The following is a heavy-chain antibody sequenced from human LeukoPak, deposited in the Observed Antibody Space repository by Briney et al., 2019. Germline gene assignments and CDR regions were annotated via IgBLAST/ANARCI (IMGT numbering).Heavy chain of an antibody. CDR2: INHSGST. CDR1: GGSFSGYY. CDR3: ARDRGSNYYDSSGYWTDRAFDI. V-gene: IGHV4-34*01. J-gene: IGHJ3*02. D-gene: IGHD3-22*01. Sequence: PSETLSLTCAVYGGSFSGYYWSWIRQPPGKGLEWIGEINHSGSTYYNPSLKSRVTISVDRSKNQFSLKLSSVTAADTAVYYCARDRGSNYYDSSGYWTDRAFDIWGQGTMVTVSS.